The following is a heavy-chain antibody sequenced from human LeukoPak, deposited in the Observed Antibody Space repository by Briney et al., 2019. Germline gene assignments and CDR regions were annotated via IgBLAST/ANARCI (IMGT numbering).Heavy chain of an antibody. D-gene: IGHD6-6*01. CDR3: AKRVEYSSPGGYFDY. CDR1: GLTFSNYA. CDR2: ITDGGDTK. J-gene: IGHJ4*02. Sequence: QSGGSLRLSCAASGLTFSNYAMSWVRRAPGKGLEWISAITDGGDTKYYADSVKGRFTISRDNSKNTLDLQMNSLRAEDTAVYYCAKRVEYSSPGGYFDYWGQGILVTVAS. V-gene: IGHV3-23*01.